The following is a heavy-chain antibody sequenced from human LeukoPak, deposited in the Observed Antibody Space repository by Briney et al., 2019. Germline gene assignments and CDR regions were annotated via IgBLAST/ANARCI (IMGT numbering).Heavy chain of an antibody. CDR1: GYTFTSYY. CDR3: ASFRDYYDSSGYSYFDY. V-gene: IGHV1-46*01. Sequence: ASVKVSCKASGYTFTSYYMHWVRQAPGQGLEWMGIISPSGGSTSYAQKFQGRVTMTRDTSTSTVYMELSSLRSEDTAVYYCASFRDYYDSSGYSYFDYWGQGTLVTVSS. CDR2: ISPSGGST. J-gene: IGHJ4*02. D-gene: IGHD3-22*01.